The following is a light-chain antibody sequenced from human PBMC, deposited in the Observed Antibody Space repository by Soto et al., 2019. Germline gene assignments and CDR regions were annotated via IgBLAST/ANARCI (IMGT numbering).Light chain of an antibody. CDR3: QQYGSSPPWT. J-gene: IGKJ1*01. CDR2: GAS. CDR1: QSVSSSY. V-gene: IGKV3-20*01. Sequence: EIVLTQSPGTLSLSPGERATLSCRASQSVSSSYLARYQQKPGQAPRLLIYGASSRATGIPDRFSGSGSGTDFTLTSSRLEPEDFAVYYCQQYGSSPPWTFGQGTKVDIK.